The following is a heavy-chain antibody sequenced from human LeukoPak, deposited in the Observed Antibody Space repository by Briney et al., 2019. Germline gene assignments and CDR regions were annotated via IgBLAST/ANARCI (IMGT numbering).Heavy chain of an antibody. CDR1: GGSISSGSYY. CDR3: ARRIAAAPMSWFDP. Sequence: SQTLSLTCTVSGGSISSGSYYWSWIRQPAGKGLEWIGRIFTSGSTNYNPPLKSRVTISVDTSKNQISLKLSSVTAADTAVYYCARRIAAAPMSWFDPWGQGTLVTVSS. D-gene: IGHD6-13*01. J-gene: IGHJ5*02. V-gene: IGHV4-61*02. CDR2: IFTSGST.